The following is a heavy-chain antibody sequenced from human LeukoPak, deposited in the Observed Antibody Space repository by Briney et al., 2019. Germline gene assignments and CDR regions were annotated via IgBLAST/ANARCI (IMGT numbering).Heavy chain of an antibody. V-gene: IGHV3-21*01. CDR1: GFTFSSYS. CDR2: ISRSSSYI. D-gene: IGHD3-9*01. CDR3: ARDLVLRYFDWLLHDAFDI. Sequence: GGSLRLSCAASGFTFSSYSMNWVRQAGGKGLEWVSSISRSSSYIYYADSVKGRFTISRDNAKNSLYLQMNSLRAEDTAVYYCARDLVLRYFDWLLHDAFDIWGQGTMVTVSS. J-gene: IGHJ3*02.